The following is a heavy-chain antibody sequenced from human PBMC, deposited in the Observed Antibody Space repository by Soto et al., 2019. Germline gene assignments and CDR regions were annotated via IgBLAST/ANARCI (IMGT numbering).Heavy chain of an antibody. CDR1: VVSFSGYY. J-gene: IGHJ5*02. V-gene: IGHV4-34*01. D-gene: IGHD3-3*01. CDR3: ARHLITIFGVVIFNWFDP. Sequence: SETLSLTCAFYVVSFSGYYWSCIRHPPGKWLEWIGEINHSGSTNYNPSLKSRVTISVDTSKNQFSLKLSSVTAADTAVYYCARHLITIFGVVIFNWFDPWGQGALVNVSS. CDR2: INHSGST.